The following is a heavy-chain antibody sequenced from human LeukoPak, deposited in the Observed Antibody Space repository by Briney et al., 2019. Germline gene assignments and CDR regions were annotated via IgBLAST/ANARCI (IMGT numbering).Heavy chain of an antibody. CDR3: ARDLDDYSGSPGI. CDR2: ISGSGRTI. Sequence: GGSLRLSCAASGFTFSGYEMNWVRQAPGKGLEWVSSISGSGRTIYYAASVKGRFTISRDNAKNSLYLQMNSLRGDDTAVYYCARDLDDYSGSPGIWGQGTLVTVSS. J-gene: IGHJ4*02. V-gene: IGHV3-48*03. D-gene: IGHD6-6*01. CDR1: GFTFSGYE.